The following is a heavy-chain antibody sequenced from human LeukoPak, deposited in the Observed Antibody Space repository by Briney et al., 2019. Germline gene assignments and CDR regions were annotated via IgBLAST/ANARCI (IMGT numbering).Heavy chain of an antibody. D-gene: IGHD4-17*01. J-gene: IGHJ4*02. V-gene: IGHV4-39*01. CDR3: ARRGGTVTSPFDY. CDR1: GGSISSSSYY. Sequence: PSETLSLTCTVSGGSISSSSYYWGWIRQPPGKGLECIGTIYYSGSSSYNTSLKSRVTISVDTSKNQFSLKLGSVTAVDTAVYYCARRGGTVTSPFDYWGQGTLLTVSS. CDR2: IYYSGSS.